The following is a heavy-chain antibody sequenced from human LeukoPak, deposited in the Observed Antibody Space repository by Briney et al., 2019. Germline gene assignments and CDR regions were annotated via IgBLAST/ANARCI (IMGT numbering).Heavy chain of an antibody. V-gene: IGHV4-59*02. D-gene: IGHD3-10*01. J-gene: IGHJ3*02. CDR2: THYSGST. CDR3: ARWGGRLNAFDI. CDR1: GDSVSSYY. Sequence: SETLSLTCSVSGDSVSSYYWNWIRQPPGKGLEWIGYTHYSGSTTYSPSLKSRVTTSVDTSKNQFSLNLSSVTAADTAVYYCARWGGRLNAFDIWGQGTMVTVSS.